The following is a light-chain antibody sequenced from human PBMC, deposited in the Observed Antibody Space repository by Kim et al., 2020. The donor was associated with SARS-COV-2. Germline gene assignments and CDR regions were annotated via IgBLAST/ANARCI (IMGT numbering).Light chain of an antibody. Sequence: QTVVTQEPSFSVSPGGIVTLTCGLQFGSVSSNNYPSWYQKTPGQPPRTLISTTDTRSPGVPDRFSGTIIGNKAALTITGAQADDESDYYCLLYMNNGVSVFGGGTQLTVL. CDR3: LLYMNNGVSV. V-gene: IGLV8-61*01. CDR2: TTD. J-gene: IGLJ3*02. CDR1: FGSVSSNNY.